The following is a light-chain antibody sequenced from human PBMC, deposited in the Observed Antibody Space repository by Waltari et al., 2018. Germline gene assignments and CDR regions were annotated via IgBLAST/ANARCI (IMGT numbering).Light chain of an antibody. CDR1: EDIKIP. CDR3: QQSWHNPPT. V-gene: IGKV1-39*01. CDR2: EAF. J-gene: IGKJ5*01. Sequence: DVQMTQSPSSLPASLGDRVTITCRPSEDIKIPFGWYQKAPGKAPKLLIYEAFLLQPGVPSRFSGSASGTNFTLTIDSLQPEDFATYYCQQSWHNPPTFGQGTRLDI.